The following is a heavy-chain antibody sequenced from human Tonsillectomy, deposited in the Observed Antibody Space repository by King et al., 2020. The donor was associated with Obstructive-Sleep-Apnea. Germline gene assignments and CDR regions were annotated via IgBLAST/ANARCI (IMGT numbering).Heavy chain of an antibody. CDR3: SREWYCSSTSCYANYYYGMDV. D-gene: IGHD2-2*01. Sequence: VQLVESGAEVKKPGASVKVSCKASGYTFTSYYMHWVRQAPGQGLEWMGIINPSGGSTSYAQKFQGRVTMTRDTSTGTVYMELSSLRSEDTAVYYCSREWYCSSTSCYANYYYGMDVWGQGTTVTVSS. CDR2: INPSGGST. V-gene: IGHV1-46*01. CDR1: GYTFTSYY. J-gene: IGHJ6*02.